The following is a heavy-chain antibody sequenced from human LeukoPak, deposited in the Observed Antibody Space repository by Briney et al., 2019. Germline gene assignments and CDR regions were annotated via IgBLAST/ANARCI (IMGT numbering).Heavy chain of an antibody. Sequence: KPGGSLRLSCAASGFTFSSYSMNWVRQAPGKGLEWVSSISSSSSYIYYADSVKGRFTISRDNSKGTLYLQIYSLRPEDTGVYYSAKDYDYGDYAADSWGQGILVTVSS. J-gene: IGHJ4*02. CDR2: ISSSSSYI. CDR1: GFTFSSYS. D-gene: IGHD4-17*01. V-gene: IGHV3-21*01. CDR3: AKDYDYGDYAADS.